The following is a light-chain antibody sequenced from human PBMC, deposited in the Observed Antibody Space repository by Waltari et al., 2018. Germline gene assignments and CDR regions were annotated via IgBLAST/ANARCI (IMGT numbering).Light chain of an antibody. J-gene: IGKJ1*01. CDR3: QQYNSWPRT. CDR2: AAF. Sequence: EIVMTQSPATLSVSTGERATLSCRASQSLSSNLAWYQQKPGQAPRLLIYAAFTRATGIPARFSGSWSGTEFTLTISSLQSEDFAIYYCQQYNSWPRTFGQGTKVEIK. V-gene: IGKV3-15*01. CDR1: QSLSSN.